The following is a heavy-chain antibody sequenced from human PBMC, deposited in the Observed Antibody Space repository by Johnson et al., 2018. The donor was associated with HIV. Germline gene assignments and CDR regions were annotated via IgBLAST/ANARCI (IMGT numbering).Heavy chain of an antibody. CDR1: GFTFSNAW. Sequence: VQLVESGGGLVQPGGSLRLSCAASGFTFSNAWMSWVGKAQGKGLEGVGRIKSKREGGTTDYGAPVKGRFTISRDYEKNTLYLQMNSLKTEDTAVYYCTPDLSGGSNHRANDAFDIWVQGTMVTVSS. D-gene: IGHD2-15*01. V-gene: IGHV3-15*01. CDR3: TPDLSGGSNHRANDAFDI. J-gene: IGHJ3*02. CDR2: IKSKREGGTT.